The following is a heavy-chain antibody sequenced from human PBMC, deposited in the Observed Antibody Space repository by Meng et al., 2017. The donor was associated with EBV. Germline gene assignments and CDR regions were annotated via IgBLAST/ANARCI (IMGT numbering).Heavy chain of an antibody. CDR2: INAGNGNT. J-gene: IGHJ4*02. D-gene: IGHD3-10*01. Sequence: QVQLVQSGAEVKKPXXSXTVXCXXSVYTFTSYAMHWVRQAPGQRLEWMGWINAGNGNTKYSQKFQGRVTITRDTSASTAYMELSSLRSEDTAVYYCARLAPLVGSGSSKGLDYWGQGTLVTVSS. V-gene: IGHV1-3*01. CDR3: ARLAPLVGSGSSKGLDY. CDR1: VYTFTSYA.